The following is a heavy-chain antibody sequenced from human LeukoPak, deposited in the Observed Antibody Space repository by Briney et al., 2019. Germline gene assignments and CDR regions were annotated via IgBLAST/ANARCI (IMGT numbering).Heavy chain of an antibody. CDR1: GFTFSDYY. V-gene: IGHV3-53*01. CDR3: ASPPPGY. Sequence: GGSLRLSCAASGFTFSDYYMSWIRQAPGKGLEWVSVIYSGGSTYYADSVKGRFTISRDNSKNTLYLQMNSLRAEDTAVYYCASPPPGYWGQGTLVTVSS. J-gene: IGHJ4*02. CDR2: IYSGGST.